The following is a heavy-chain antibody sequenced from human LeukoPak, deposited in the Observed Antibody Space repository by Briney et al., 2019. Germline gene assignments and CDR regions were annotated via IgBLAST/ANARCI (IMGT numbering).Heavy chain of an antibody. V-gene: IGHV4-30-2*02. CDR2: IYHSGST. D-gene: IGHD3-3*01. Sequence: PSQTLSLTCTVSGGSISSGGYYWSWIRQPPGKGLEWIGYIYHSGSTYYNPSLKSRVTISVDTSKHQFSLKLSSVTAADTAVYYCATLNYDGSTPDYWGQGTLVTVSS. CDR3: ATLNYDGSTPDY. CDR1: GGSISSGGYY. J-gene: IGHJ4*02.